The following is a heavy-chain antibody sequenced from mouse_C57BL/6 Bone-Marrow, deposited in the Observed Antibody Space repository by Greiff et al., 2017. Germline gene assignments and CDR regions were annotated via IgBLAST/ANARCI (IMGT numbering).Heavy chain of an antibody. CDR1: GYTFTSYW. V-gene: IGHV1-69*01. D-gene: IGHD1-1*01. Sequence: QVQLQQPGAELVMPGASVKLSCKASGYTFTSYWMHWVKQRPGQGLEWIGEIDPSDSYTNYNQKFKGKSTLTVDKSSSTAYMQLSSLASEDSSVYDDAGGATDYWGQGTTLTVSS. CDR2: IDPSDSYT. J-gene: IGHJ2*01. CDR3: AGGATDY.